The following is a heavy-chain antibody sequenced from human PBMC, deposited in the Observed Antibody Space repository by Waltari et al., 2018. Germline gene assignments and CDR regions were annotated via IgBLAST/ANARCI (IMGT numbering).Heavy chain of an antibody. CDR2: ISWDGGST. V-gene: IGHV3-43*01. CDR3: AKDSSGCLDY. D-gene: IGHD6-19*01. J-gene: IGHJ4*02. CDR1: GFTFDDYT. Sequence: EVQLVESGGVVVQPGGSLILSCAASGFTFDDYTLNWVRQAPGKGLEWVSLISWDGGSTYYADSVKGRFTISRDNSKNSLYLQMNSLRTEDTALYYCAKDSSGCLDYWGQGTLVTVSS.